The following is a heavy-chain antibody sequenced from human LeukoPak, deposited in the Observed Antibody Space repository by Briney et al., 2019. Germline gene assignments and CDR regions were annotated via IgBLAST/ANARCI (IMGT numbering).Heavy chain of an antibody. D-gene: IGHD3-22*01. V-gene: IGHV3-15*01. CDR3: STTYYYDSSEGY. CDR1: GFTFSTTA. Sequence: GGSLRLSCAASGFTFSTTAMGWVRQAPGKGLEWVGRIKSKTDGGTTDYAAPVKGRFTISRDDSKNTLYLQMNSLKTEDTAVYYCSTTYYYDSSEGYWGQGTLVTVSS. CDR2: IKSKTDGGTT. J-gene: IGHJ4*02.